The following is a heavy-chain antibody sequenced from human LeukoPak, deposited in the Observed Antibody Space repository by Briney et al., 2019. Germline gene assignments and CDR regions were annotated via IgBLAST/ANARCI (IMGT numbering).Heavy chain of an antibody. CDR2: IGSSGATT. Sequence: SGGSLRLSCAASGFTFSSYAMSWVRQAPGKGLEYVSSIGSSGATTYYADSVKGRFTISRDNSKNTLYLRMSSLRAEDTAVYCCVKDRSGSYAFDIWGQGTMVTVSS. J-gene: IGHJ3*02. V-gene: IGHV3-64D*08. CDR1: GFTFSSYA. D-gene: IGHD1-26*01. CDR3: VKDRSGSYAFDI.